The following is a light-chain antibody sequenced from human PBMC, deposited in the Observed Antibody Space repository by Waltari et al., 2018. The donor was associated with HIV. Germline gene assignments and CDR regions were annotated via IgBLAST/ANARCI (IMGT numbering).Light chain of an antibody. J-gene: IGKJ5*01. Sequence: VQMTQSPSSVSASTGDRVNITCRASQDINNWLAWYQQKGGKAPNLLIYGASTLQSGVPSRFSGSGSGTDFTLSISSVQPEDFATYYCQQARGVPITFGQGTRLDIK. V-gene: IGKV1D-12*01. CDR1: QDINNW. CDR3: QQARGVPIT. CDR2: GAS.